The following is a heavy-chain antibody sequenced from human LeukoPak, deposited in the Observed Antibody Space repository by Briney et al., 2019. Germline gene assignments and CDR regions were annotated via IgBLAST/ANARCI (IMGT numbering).Heavy chain of an antibody. CDR3: ARLHSSGWYYFDY. Sequence: SETLSLTCTVSGGSISSYYWIWIRQPPGKGLEWIGYIYYSGSTNYNPSLKSRVTISVDTSKNQFSLKLSSVTAADTAVYYCARLHSSGWYYFDYWGQGTLVTVSS. CDR1: GGSISSYY. J-gene: IGHJ4*02. CDR2: IYYSGST. V-gene: IGHV4-59*08. D-gene: IGHD6-19*01.